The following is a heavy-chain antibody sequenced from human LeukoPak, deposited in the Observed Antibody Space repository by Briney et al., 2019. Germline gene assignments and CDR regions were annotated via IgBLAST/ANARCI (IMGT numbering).Heavy chain of an antibody. J-gene: IGHJ4*02. D-gene: IGHD3-3*01. CDR1: GFTFSSYA. CDR2: ISGSGGST. Sequence: GGSLRLSCAASGFTFSSYAMSWVRQAPGKGLEWVSAISGSGGSTYYADSVKGRFTISRDNSKNTLYLQMNSLRAEDTAVYYCAKVPYYDFWSGYQTLRYWGQGTLVTVSS. CDR3: AKVPYYDFWSGYQTLRY. V-gene: IGHV3-23*01.